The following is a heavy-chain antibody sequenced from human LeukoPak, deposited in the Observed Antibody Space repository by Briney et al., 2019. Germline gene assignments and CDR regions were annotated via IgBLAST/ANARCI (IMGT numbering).Heavy chain of an antibody. CDR1: GYTFTSYG. V-gene: IGHV1-18*01. Sequence: ASVKVSCKASGYTFTSYGISWVRQAPGQGLEWMGWISAYNGNTNYAQKLQGRVTMTTDTSTSTAYMELRSLRSDDTAVYYCARDTFLEWLLSSGYYHMDVWGKGTTVTVSS. CDR3: ARDTFLEWLLSSGYYHMDV. J-gene: IGHJ6*03. CDR2: ISAYNGNT. D-gene: IGHD3-3*01.